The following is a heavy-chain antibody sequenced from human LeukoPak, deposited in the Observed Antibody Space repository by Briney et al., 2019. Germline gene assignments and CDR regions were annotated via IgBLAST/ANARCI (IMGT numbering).Heavy chain of an antibody. CDR2: INHSGST. V-gene: IGHV4-34*01. CDR1: GGSFSGYY. Sequence: PSETLSLTCAVYGGSFSGYYWSWIRQPPGKGLEWIGEINHSGSTNYNPSLKSRVTISVDKSKNQFSLKLSSVTAADTAVYYCARDSYSSSWYFGYYMDVWGKGTTVTVSS. CDR3: ARDSYSSSWYFGYYMDV. D-gene: IGHD6-13*01. J-gene: IGHJ6*03.